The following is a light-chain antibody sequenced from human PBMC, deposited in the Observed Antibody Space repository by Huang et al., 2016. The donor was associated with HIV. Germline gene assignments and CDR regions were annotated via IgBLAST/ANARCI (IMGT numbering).Light chain of an antibody. V-gene: IGKV1-39*01. CDR2: AAS. CDR1: HNIHTH. CDR3: QQSYTIPVT. J-gene: IGKJ4*01. Sequence: DIQMTQSPSSLSASVGDRVTITCRASHNIHTHLNWYQQRPGKAPNLLIFAASSLETGVPSRFSGSGSGTDFTLNINNLQPEDFATYYCQQSYTIPVTFGGGTKVEIK.